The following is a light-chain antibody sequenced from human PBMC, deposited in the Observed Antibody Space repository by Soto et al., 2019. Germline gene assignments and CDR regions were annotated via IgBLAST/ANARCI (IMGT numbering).Light chain of an antibody. CDR2: GAS. V-gene: IGKV3-15*01. CDR1: QSVSLN. Sequence: ETVMTQSPATLPVSPGERATLSCRASQSVSLNLAWYQQKPGQPPRLLVYGASTRATGIPDRSSGSGSGTDSNLTISTLQSEDFAVYYCQQYSDWPLTFGGGTKVDI. CDR3: QQYSDWPLT. J-gene: IGKJ4*02.